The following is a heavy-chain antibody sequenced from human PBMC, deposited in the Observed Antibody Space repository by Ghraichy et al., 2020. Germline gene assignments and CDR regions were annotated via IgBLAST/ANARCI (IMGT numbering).Heavy chain of an antibody. V-gene: IGHV3-23*01. CDR1: GFTFSSYG. CDR3: ARPRGNGQFDY. CDR2: ISGSGAST. Sequence: GESLNISCAASGFTFSSYGISWVRQAPGKGPEWVSAISGSGASTYYADSGKGRFTISRDNSKNTLFLQMNSLRAEDTAVYYCARPRGNGQFDYWGQGTLVTVSS. J-gene: IGHJ4*02. D-gene: IGHD3-10*01.